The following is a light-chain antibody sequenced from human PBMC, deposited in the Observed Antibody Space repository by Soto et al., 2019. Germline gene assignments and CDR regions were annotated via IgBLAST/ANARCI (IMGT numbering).Light chain of an antibody. J-gene: IGKJ1*01. V-gene: IGKV1-39*01. Sequence: DIQMTQSPSSLSASVGDRVTITCRASQTISIYLNWYQQKPGKAPKFLIYAASSLQSGVPSRFSGSGSGTDFTLTISSLQPEDFATYYCQQSYGTPQTFGQGTKV. CDR1: QTISIY. CDR2: AAS. CDR3: QQSYGTPQT.